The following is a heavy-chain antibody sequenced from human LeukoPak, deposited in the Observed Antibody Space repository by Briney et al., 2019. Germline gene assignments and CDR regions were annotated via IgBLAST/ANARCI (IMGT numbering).Heavy chain of an antibody. V-gene: IGHV3-48*01. CDR2: ISSSSYPI. J-gene: IGHJ4*02. CDR3: ARGRSSGSYSGEY. D-gene: IGHD1-26*01. CDR1: GFTFSSYS. Sequence: PGGSLRLSCAASGFTFSSYSMNWVRQAPGRGLEGVSYISSSSYPIYYADSVKGRFTISRDNARNSLYLEMNSLRAEDTAVYYCARGRSSGSYSGEYWGQGTLVTVSS.